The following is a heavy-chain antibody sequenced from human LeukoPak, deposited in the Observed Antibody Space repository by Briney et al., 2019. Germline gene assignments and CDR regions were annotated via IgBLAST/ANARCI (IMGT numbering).Heavy chain of an antibody. CDR1: GFTVSSTY. D-gene: IGHD2-15*01. Sequence: GGSLRLSCAASGFTVSSTYMSWVRQAPGKGLEWVSVIYSGGNIYYIDSVKGRFTISRDTSKNTLYLQMNSLRAEDTAVYYCASRHCSGGGCCFAGADPFDYWGQGILVTVSS. CDR3: ASRHCSGGGCCFAGADPFDY. CDR2: IYSGGNI. V-gene: IGHV3-53*01. J-gene: IGHJ4*02.